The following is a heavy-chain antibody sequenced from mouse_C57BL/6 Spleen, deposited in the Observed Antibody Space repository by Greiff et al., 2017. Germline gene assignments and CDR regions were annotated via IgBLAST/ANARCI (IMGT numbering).Heavy chain of an antibody. CDR1: GYTFTSYW. D-gene: IGHD3-3*01. CDR2: IHPSDSDT. CDR3: GMGGTWGW. V-gene: IGHV1-74*01. J-gene: IGHJ2*01. Sequence: VQLQQPGAELVKPGASVKVSCKASGYTFTSYWMHWVKQRPGQGLEWIGRIHPSDSDTNYNQKFKGKATLTVDKSSSTAYTQLRSLTSEESAVDECGMGGTWGWWGQGTTLAVGS.